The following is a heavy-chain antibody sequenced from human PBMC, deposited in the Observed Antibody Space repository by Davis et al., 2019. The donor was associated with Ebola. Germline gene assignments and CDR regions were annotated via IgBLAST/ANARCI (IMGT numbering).Heavy chain of an antibody. V-gene: IGHV4-59*08. CDR1: GGSISSYY. CDR2: IYYSGST. CDR3: ASTVRYSSGCGYFDL. J-gene: IGHJ2*01. Sequence: PGGSLRLSCTVSGGSISSYYWSWIRQPPGKGLEWIGYIYYSGSTNYNPSLKSRVTISVDTSKNQFSLKLSSLTAADTAVYYCASTVRYSSGCGYFDLWGRGTLVTVSS. D-gene: IGHD6-19*01.